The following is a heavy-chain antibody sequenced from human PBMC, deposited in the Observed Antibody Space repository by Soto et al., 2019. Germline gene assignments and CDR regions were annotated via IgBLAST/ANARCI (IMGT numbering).Heavy chain of an antibody. V-gene: IGHV3-23*01. J-gene: IGHJ5*02. CDR3: AKGGLWFGELPS. CDR2: ISGSGDST. Sequence: EVQLLESGGGLVQPGGSLRLSCAASGFTFSTYGMSWVRQAPGKGLEWVSGISGSGDSTYYADSVKGRFTISRDTSKNTLYLQMNSLRVDDTAVYYCAKGGLWFGELPSWGQGTLVTVSS. D-gene: IGHD3-10*01. CDR1: GFTFSTYG.